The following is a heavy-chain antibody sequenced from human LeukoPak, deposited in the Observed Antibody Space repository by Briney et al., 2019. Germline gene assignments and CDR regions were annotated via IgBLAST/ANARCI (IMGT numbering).Heavy chain of an antibody. V-gene: IGHV3-23*01. CDR1: DCGFITYA. CDR2: ISGGGDAT. CDR3: ARGGYYYDSSGNYYFDY. J-gene: IGHJ4*02. D-gene: IGHD3-22*01. Sequence: GGSLRLSCAASDCGFITYAMSWGRQAPGKGLEWVSTISGGGDATYYADSLKGRFTISRDNAKNTLYLQMNSLRAEDTAVYYCARGGYYYDSSGNYYFDYWGQGTLVTVSS.